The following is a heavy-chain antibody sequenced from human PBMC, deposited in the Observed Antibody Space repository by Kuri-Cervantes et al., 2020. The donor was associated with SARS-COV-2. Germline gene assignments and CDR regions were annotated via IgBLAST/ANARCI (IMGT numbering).Heavy chain of an antibody. J-gene: IGHJ4*02. D-gene: IGHD6-19*01. Sequence: GESLKISCAASGFTFSSYWMSWVRQAPGKGLEWVANIKQDGSEKYYVDSVKGRFAISRDNAKNSLYLQMNSLRAGDTAVYYCARGRQWLALYYFDYWGQGTLVTVSS. CDR3: ARGRQWLALYYFDY. V-gene: IGHV3-7*01. CDR1: GFTFSSYW. CDR2: IKQDGSEK.